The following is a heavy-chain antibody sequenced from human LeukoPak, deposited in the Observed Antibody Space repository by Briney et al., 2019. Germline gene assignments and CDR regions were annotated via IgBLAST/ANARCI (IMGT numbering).Heavy chain of an antibody. J-gene: IGHJ6*04. CDR2: ISAYNGNT. V-gene: IGHV1-18*04. D-gene: IGHD3-10*01. CDR3: ARDQVTMVRGVPGYYYGMDV. Sequence: ASVKVSCKASGYTFTSYGISWVRQAPGQGLEWMGWISAYNGNTNYAQKLQGRVTMTTDRSTSTAYMELRSLRSDDTAVYYCARDQVTMVRGVPGYYYGMDVWGKGTTVTVSS. CDR1: GYTFTSYG.